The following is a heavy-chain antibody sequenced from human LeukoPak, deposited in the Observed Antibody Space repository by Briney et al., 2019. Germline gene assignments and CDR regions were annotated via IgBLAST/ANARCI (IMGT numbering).Heavy chain of an antibody. D-gene: IGHD4-17*01. CDR3: TTKRLRSPFDY. V-gene: IGHV3-15*01. J-gene: IGHJ4*02. CDR1: GFTFSNAW. CDR2: IKSKTDGGTT. Sequence: PGGSLRLSCAASGFTFSNAWMSWVRQAPGKGLGWVGRIKSKTDGGTTDYAAPVKGRFTISRDDSKNTLYLQMNSLKTEDTAVYYCTTKRLRSPFDYWGQGTLATVSS.